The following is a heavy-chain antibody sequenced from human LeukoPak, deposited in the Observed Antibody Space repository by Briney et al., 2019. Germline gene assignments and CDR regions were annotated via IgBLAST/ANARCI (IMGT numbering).Heavy chain of an antibody. D-gene: IGHD6-13*01. CDR1: GFKFSNYG. CDR2: IWLDGSYI. Sequence: TGGSLRLSCAASGFKFSNYGMHWVRQAPGKGLDWVAVIWLDGSYIYYGDSVRGRFTISRDNSKNTLYLQMNSLRAEDTAIYYCAKVVQYTASTGTGLDYWGQGTLVTVSS. V-gene: IGHV3-33*06. J-gene: IGHJ4*02. CDR3: AKVVQYTASTGTGLDY.